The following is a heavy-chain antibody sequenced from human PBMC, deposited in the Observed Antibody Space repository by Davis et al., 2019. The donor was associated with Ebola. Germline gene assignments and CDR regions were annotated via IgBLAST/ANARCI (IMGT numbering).Heavy chain of an antibody. D-gene: IGHD6-6*01. CDR1: GFTFSDYY. J-gene: IGHJ6*03. V-gene: IGHV3-11*04. Sequence: GESLKISCAASGFTFSDYYMSWIRQAPGKGLEWVSYISSSSSTIYYADSVKGRFTISRDNAKNSLYLQMNSLRDEDTAVYYCARDGVSDSSSSGDYYMDVWGKGTTVTVSS. CDR2: ISSSSSTI. CDR3: ARDGVSDSSSSGDYYMDV.